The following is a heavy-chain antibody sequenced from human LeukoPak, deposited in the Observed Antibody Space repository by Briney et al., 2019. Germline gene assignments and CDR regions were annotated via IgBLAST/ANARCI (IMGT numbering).Heavy chain of an antibody. J-gene: IGHJ4*02. CDR3: ARHVASDDYVLLVDY. Sequence: SETLSLTCTVSGGSISNTNYYWGWIRQPPGKGLEWIGSIYYSGSTYYNPSLKSRVTISVDTSKNQFSLKLSSVTAADTAVYYCARHVASDDYVLLVDYWGQGTLVTVSS. CDR1: GGSISNTNYY. D-gene: IGHD4-17*01. V-gene: IGHV4-39*01. CDR2: IYYSGST.